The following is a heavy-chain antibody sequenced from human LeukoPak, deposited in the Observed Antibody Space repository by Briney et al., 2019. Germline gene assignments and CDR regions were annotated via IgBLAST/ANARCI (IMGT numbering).Heavy chain of an antibody. J-gene: IGHJ4*02. Sequence: KPSETLSLTCTVSAGSISSSNYYWGWIRQPPGKGLEWIGSIYYSGRTYYNPSLKSRVTISVNTSKNQFSLKLSSVTAADTAVYYCARVAGGYSYGYAADYWGQGTLVTVSS. CDR1: AGSISSSNYY. V-gene: IGHV4-39*07. CDR2: IYYSGRT. CDR3: ARVAGGYSYGYAADY. D-gene: IGHD5-18*01.